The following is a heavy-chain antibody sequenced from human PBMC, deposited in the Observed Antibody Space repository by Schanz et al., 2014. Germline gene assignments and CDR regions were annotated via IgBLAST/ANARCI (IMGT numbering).Heavy chain of an antibody. V-gene: IGHV3-33*06. J-gene: IGHJ4*02. CDR1: GFTFSRSG. D-gene: IGHD7-27*01. Sequence: QVQLVESGGGLVQPGRSLRLSCAASGFTFSRSGMHWVRQAPGKGLEWVAIIWFDGSNKYYADSVKGRFTISRDNSKNTLFLQMNSLRAEDSAVYYCANDYRTGAIDYWGQGTLVTVSS. CDR2: IWFDGSNK. CDR3: ANDYRTGAIDY.